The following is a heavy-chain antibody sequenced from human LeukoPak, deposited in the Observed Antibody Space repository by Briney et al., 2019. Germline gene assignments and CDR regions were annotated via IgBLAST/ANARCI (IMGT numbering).Heavy chain of an antibody. CDR3: ARGARSARPDKTYDY. V-gene: IGHV4-34*01. Sequence: SETLSLTCAVYGGSFSGYYWSWIRQPPGKGLEWIGEINHSGSTNYNPSLKSRVTISVDTSKNQFSLKLSSVTAADTAVYYCARGARSARPDKTYDYWGQGTLVTVSS. J-gene: IGHJ4*02. CDR1: GGSFSGYY. CDR2: INHSGST.